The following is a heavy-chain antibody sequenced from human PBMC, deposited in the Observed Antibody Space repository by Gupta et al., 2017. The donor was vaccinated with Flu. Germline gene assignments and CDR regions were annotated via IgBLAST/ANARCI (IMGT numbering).Heavy chain of an antibody. CDR3: ARDGGEGRSSMVRGVIGN. J-gene: IGHJ4*02. D-gene: IGHD3-10*01. Sequence: QVQLQESGPGLVKPSETLSLTCAVSGYSISSGYYWGWIRQPPGKGREWIGSIYHSGSTYYNPSLKRRVTISVDTSKKQFALKLSSVTAADTAVYYCARDGGEGRSSMVRGVIGNWGQGTLVTVSS. CDR1: GYSISSGYY. V-gene: IGHV4-38-2*02. CDR2: IYHSGST.